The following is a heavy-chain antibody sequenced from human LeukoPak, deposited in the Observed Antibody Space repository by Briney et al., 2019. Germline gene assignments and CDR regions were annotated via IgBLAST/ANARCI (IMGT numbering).Heavy chain of an antibody. J-gene: IGHJ4*02. V-gene: IGHV1-46*01. CDR1: GYTFTSYY. D-gene: IGHD1-26*01. CDR3: ATPEALQYSGSYGGLGY. Sequence: ASVKVSCKASGYTFTSYYMHWVRQAPGQGLEWMGIINPSGGSTSYAQKFQGRVTMTRDTSTSTVYMELSSLRSEDTAVYYCATPEALQYSGSYGGLGYWGQGTLVTVSS. CDR2: INPSGGST.